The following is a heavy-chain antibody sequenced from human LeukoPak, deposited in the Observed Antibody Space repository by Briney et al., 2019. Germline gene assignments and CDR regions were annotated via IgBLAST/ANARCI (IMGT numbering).Heavy chain of an antibody. J-gene: IGHJ4*02. CDR1: GFTFNTYA. D-gene: IGHD2-21*02. CDR3: AKVPASYCGDDCGDY. Sequence: GGSLRLSCAASGFTFNTYAMSWVRQAPGKGLEWVSVISGSGGTTYYADSVEGRFTISRDNSKNTLYLQMNSLRAEDTAVYCCAKVPASYCGDDCGDYWGQGTLVTVSS. V-gene: IGHV3-23*01. CDR2: ISGSGGTT.